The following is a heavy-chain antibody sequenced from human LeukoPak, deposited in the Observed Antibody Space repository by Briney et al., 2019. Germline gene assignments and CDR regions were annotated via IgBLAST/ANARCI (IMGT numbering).Heavy chain of an antibody. D-gene: IGHD4-17*01. J-gene: IGHJ4*02. CDR3: ARDSYGDANFDS. CDR1: GFTVSSNY. Sequence: GGSLRLSCAASGFTVSSNYMSWVRQAPGKGLEWVSVIYSGGSTYYAASVKGRFSISRDNSKNTLYLQMNSLRAEDTAVYYCARDSYGDANFDSWGQGTLVTVSS. CDR2: IYSGGST. V-gene: IGHV3-53*01.